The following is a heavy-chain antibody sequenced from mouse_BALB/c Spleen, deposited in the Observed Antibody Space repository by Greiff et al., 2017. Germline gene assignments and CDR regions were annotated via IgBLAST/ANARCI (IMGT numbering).Heavy chain of an antibody. Sequence: EVKLQESGPGLVKPSQSLSLTCSVTGYSITSGYYWNWIRQFPGNKLEWMGYISYDGSNNYNPSLKNRISITRDTSKNQFFLKLNSVTTEDTATYYCARDSITTVVAKAYWGQGTLVTVSA. CDR3: ARDSITTVVAKAY. CDR2: ISYDGSN. J-gene: IGHJ3*01. CDR1: GYSITSGYY. V-gene: IGHV3-6*02. D-gene: IGHD1-1*01.